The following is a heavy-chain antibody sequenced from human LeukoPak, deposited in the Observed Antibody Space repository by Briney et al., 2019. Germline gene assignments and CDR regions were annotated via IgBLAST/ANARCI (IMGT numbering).Heavy chain of an antibody. D-gene: IGHD3-22*01. CDR2: INHSGST. J-gene: IGHJ4*02. CDR3: ARERITMIVVVWGAFDY. CDR1: GGSFSGYY. Sequence: SETLSLTCAVYGGSFSGYYWSWIREPPGKGREWMGEINHSGSTNYNPYLKSRVTISVDTSKNQFSLKLSSVTAADTAVYYCARERITMIVVVWGAFDYWGQGTLVTVSS. V-gene: IGHV4-34*01.